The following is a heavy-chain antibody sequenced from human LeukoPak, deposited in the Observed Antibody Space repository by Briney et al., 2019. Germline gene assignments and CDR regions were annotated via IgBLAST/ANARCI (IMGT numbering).Heavy chain of an antibody. CDR1: GYTFTSYA. J-gene: IGHJ4*02. V-gene: IGHV1-3*03. CDR2: INAGNGNT. CDR3: ARGHDPTAMVDGSDFDY. D-gene: IGHD5-18*01. Sequence: ASVKVSCKASGYTFTSYAMHWVRQAPGQRLEWMGWINAGNGNTKYSQEFQGRVTITRDTSASTAYMELSSLRSEDMAVYYCARGHDPTAMVDGSDFDYWGQGTLVTVSS.